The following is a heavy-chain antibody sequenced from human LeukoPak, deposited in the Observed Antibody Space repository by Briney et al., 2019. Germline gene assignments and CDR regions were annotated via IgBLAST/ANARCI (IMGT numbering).Heavy chain of an antibody. Sequence: SETLSLTCTVSGGSISSSSYYWGWIRQPPGKGLEWIGSIYYSGSTYYNPSLKSRVIISVDTSKNQFSLKLNSVTAADTAVYYCARIYSSSWFLNWFDPWGQGTLVTVSS. D-gene: IGHD6-13*01. CDR2: IYYSGST. J-gene: IGHJ5*02. V-gene: IGHV4-39*07. CDR1: GGSISSSSYY. CDR3: ARIYSSSWFLNWFDP.